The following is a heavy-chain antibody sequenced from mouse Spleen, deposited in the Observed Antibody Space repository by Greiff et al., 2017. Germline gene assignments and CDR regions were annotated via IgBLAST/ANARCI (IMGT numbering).Heavy chain of an antibody. CDR3: VQLANWERFAY. CDR2: IYPRSGNT. V-gene: IGHV1-81*01. D-gene: IGHD4-1*01. J-gene: IGHJ3*01. Sequence: QVQLQQSGAELARPGASVKLSCKASGYTFTSYGISWVKQRTGQGLEWIGEIYPRSGNTYYNEKFKGKATLTADKSSSTAYMELRSLTSEDSAVYFCVQLANWERFAYWGQGTLVTVSA. CDR1: GYTFTSYG.